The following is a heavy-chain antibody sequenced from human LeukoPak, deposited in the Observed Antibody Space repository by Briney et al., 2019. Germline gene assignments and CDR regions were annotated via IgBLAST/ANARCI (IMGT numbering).Heavy chain of an antibody. CDR3: ARVGAAAYTQYYYYYYGMDV. D-gene: IGHD6-13*01. CDR1: GFTVSSNY. J-gene: IGHJ6*02. CDR2: IYSGGST. V-gene: IGHV3-66*01. Sequence: GGSQRLSCAASGFTVSSNYMSWVRQAPGKGLEWVSVIYSGGSTYYADSVKGRFTISRDNSKNTLYLQMNSLRAEDTAVYYCARVGAAAYTQYYYYYYGMDVWGQGTTVTVSS.